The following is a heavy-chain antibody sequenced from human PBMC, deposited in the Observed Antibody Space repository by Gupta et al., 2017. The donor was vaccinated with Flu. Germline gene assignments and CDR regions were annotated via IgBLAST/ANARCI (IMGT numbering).Heavy chain of an antibody. D-gene: IGHD5-12*01. V-gene: IGHV4-59*01. CDR3: ARGPDSGFDGFDY. CDR2: IWNSGTT. Sequence: QVQLQESGPGLVKPWETLSLICSVSGDSISSNYWSWIRQPPVRGLEWIGYIWNSGTTRYSSSLKGRVTRSVDRSKNQFSLKLRSLSAADTAVYYCARGPDSGFDGFDYWGQGNLVTVSS. CDR1: GDSISSNY. J-gene: IGHJ4*02.